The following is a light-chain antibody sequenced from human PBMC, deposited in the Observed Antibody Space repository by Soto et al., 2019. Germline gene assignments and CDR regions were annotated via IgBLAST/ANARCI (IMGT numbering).Light chain of an antibody. V-gene: IGLV2-14*01. Sequence: QSVLTQPASVSGSPGQSITISCAGTTNDIGGYNYVSWYQHHPGKVPKVIIYEVRNRPSGVSNRFSGSKSGNTASLTISGLQAEDEADYYCCSSTISATLVFGGGTKLTVL. J-gene: IGLJ3*02. CDR2: EVR. CDR1: TNDIGGYNY. CDR3: CSSTISATLV.